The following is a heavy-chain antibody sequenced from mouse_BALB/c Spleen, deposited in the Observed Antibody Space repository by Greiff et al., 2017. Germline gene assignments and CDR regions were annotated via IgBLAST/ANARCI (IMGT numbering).Heavy chain of an antibody. CDR3: AREGYGSPYFDY. CDR2: ISSGGST. CDR1: GFTFSSYA. J-gene: IGHJ2*01. Sequence: EVKLMESGGGLVKPGGSLKLSCAASGFTFSSYAMSWVRQTPEKRLEWVASISSGGSTYYPDSVKGRFTISRDNARNILYLQMSSLRSEDTAMYYCAREGYGSPYFDYWGQGTTLTVSS. V-gene: IGHV5-6-5*01. D-gene: IGHD1-1*01.